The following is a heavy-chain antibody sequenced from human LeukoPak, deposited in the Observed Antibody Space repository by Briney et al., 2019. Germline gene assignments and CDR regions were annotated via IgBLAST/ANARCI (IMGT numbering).Heavy chain of an antibody. D-gene: IGHD3-16*02. CDR3: ARDNSVGDIAWWFDP. CDR2: INPSGSST. V-gene: IGHV1-46*01. J-gene: IGHJ5*02. CDR1: GYSFTSHY. Sequence: ASVKVSCKASGYSFTSHYMHWVRQAPGQGLEWMGLINPSGSSTLYAQKFQGRVTMTRDMSTTTDYMELSSLRYEDTAVYYCARDNSVGDIAWWFDPWGQGTLVTVSS.